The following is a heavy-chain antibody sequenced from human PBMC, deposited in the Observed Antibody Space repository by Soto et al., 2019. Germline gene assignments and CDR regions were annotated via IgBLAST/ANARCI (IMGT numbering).Heavy chain of an antibody. D-gene: IGHD3-22*01. CDR3: ARDKGWYYDSSGYLDY. V-gene: IGHV4-31*03. CDR2: IYYSGST. Sequence: QVQLQESGPGLVKPSQTLSLTCTVSGGSISSGGYYWSWIRQHPGKGLEWIGYIYYSGSTYYNPSLKSRVTIEVSTSKNQFSLKLSSVTAADTAVYYCARDKGWYYDSSGYLDYWGQGTLVTVSS. CDR1: GGSISSGGYY. J-gene: IGHJ4*02.